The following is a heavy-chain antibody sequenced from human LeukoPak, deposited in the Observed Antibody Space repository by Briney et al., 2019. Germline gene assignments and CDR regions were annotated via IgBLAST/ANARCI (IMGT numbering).Heavy chain of an antibody. D-gene: IGHD3-3*01. CDR2: IIPIFGTA. J-gene: IGHJ4*02. V-gene: IGHV1-69*01. CDR1: GGTFSSYA. CDR3: ARGSIRFLEWLSFDY. Sequence: GASVKVSCKASGGTFSSYAISWVRQAPGQGLEWMGGIIPIFGTANYAKKFQGRVTITADESTSTAYMELSSLRSEDTAVYYCARGSIRFLEWLSFDYWGQGTLVTVSS.